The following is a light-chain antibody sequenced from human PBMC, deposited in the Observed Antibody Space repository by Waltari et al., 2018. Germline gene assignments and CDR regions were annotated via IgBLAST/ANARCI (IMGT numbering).Light chain of an antibody. J-gene: IGKJ1*01. CDR1: QYISHN. CDR3: HQSHFPTWT. CDR2: DAS. V-gene: IGKV1-39*01. Sequence: EMTQSPSSLPASVGDRVTITCRARQYISHNLNWYQHKPVKAPKVLIYDASTLQSGVPSRFSCSGSGTDFTLTIKNLQLEDSATYYCHQSHFPTWTFGQGTKVEIK.